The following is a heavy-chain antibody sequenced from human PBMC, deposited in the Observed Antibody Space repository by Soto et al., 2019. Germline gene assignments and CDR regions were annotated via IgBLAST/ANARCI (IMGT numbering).Heavy chain of an antibody. V-gene: IGHV3-64D*06. CDR3: VKDRYSSSSGWFDS. Sequence: VGSLRLSCSASGFTFSSYAMHWVRQAPGKGLEYVSAISSNGGSTYYADSVKGRFTISRDNSKNTLYLQMSSLRAEDTAVYYCVKDRYSSSSGWFDSWGQGTLVTVSS. J-gene: IGHJ5*01. CDR1: GFTFSSYA. CDR2: ISSNGGST. D-gene: IGHD6-6*01.